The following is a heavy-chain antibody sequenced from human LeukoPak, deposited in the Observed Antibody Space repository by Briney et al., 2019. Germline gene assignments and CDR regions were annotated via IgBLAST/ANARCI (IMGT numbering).Heavy chain of an antibody. J-gene: IGHJ5*02. CDR1: GGSISSGGYY. D-gene: IGHD4-17*01. CDR2: IYYSGST. V-gene: IGHV4-31*03. CDR3: ARGPHYGDGNWFDP. Sequence: PSQTLSLTCTVSGGSISSGGYYWSWIRQHPGKGLEWIGYIYYSGSTYYNPSLKSRVTISVDTSKNQFSLKLSSVTAADTAVYCCARGPHYGDGNWFDPWGQGTLVTVSS.